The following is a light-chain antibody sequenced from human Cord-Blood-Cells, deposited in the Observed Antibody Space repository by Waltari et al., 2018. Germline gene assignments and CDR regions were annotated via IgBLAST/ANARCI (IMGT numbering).Light chain of an antibody. Sequence: NQMTQSPSTLSDSVGGRVPITCRASQRISSWLAWYQQKPGKAPKLLIYKASSLESGVPSRFSGSGSGTEFTLTISSLQPDDFATYYCQQYNSYSTFGQGTKVEIK. CDR2: KAS. CDR1: QRISSW. CDR3: QQYNSYST. V-gene: IGKV1-5*03. J-gene: IGKJ1*01.